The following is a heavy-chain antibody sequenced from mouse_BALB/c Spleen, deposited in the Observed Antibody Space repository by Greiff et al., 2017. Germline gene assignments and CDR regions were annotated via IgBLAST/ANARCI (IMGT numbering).Heavy chain of an antibody. Sequence: EVKLVESGGGLVKPGGSLKLSCAASGFAFSSYDMSWVRQTPEKRLEWVAYISSGGGSTYYPDTVKGRFTISRDNAKNTLYLQMSSLKSEDTAMYYWARGGYGNYGGWFAYWGQGTLVTVSA. CDR3: ARGGYGNYGGWFAY. V-gene: IGHV5-12-1*01. CDR2: ISSGGGST. J-gene: IGHJ3*01. D-gene: IGHD2-10*02. CDR1: GFAFSSYD.